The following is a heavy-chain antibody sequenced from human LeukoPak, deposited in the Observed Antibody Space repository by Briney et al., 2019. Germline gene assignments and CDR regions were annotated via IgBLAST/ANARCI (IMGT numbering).Heavy chain of an antibody. D-gene: IGHD4-17*01. V-gene: IGHV3-23*01. CDR2: ISSNGGST. CDR1: GFSFSSHA. J-gene: IGHJ4*02. CDR3: ARENDYGDYGDFDY. Sequence: PGGSLRLSCGASGFSFSSHAMSWVRQAPRMGLEWVSTISSNGGSTYYADSVKGRFTISRDNSNYTLYLQMNSLTAEDTAVYYCARENDYGDYGDFDYWGQGTLVTVSS.